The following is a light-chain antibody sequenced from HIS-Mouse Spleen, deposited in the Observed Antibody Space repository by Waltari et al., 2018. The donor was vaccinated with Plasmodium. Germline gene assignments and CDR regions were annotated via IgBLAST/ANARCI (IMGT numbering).Light chain of an antibody. CDR3: QQYNNWPT. Sequence: EIVMTQSPATLSVSPGERATRSCRASQSVSSNLAWYQHKPGQAPRLLIYGASTRATGIPARFSGSGSGTEFTLTISSMQSEDFAVYYCQQYNNWPTFGQGTRLEIK. J-gene: IGKJ5*01. V-gene: IGKV3-15*01. CDR1: QSVSSN. CDR2: GAS.